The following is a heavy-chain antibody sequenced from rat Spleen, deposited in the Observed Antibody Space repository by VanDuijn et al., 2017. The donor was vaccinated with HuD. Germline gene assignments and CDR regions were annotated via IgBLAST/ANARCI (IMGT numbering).Heavy chain of an antibody. V-gene: IGHV5-29*01. J-gene: IGHJ2*01. CDR3: ARRHYGYTDYFDY. CDR2: ISYDDSRT. CDR1: GFTFSDYY. Sequence: EVQLVESDGGLVQPGRSLKLSCAASGFTFSDYYMAWVRQAPTKGLEWVATISYDDSRTYYPDSVKGRFTVSRDNTKSTLSLQMDSLRSEDTATYYCARRHYGYTDYFDYWGQGVMVPVSS. D-gene: IGHD1-11*01.